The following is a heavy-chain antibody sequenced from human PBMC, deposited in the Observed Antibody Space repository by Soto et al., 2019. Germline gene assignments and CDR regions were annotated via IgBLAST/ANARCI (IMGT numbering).Heavy chain of an antibody. Sequence: ASVKVSCKASGYTFTSYAMHWVRQAPGQRLEWMGWINAGNGNTKYSQKFQGRVTITRDTSASTAYMELSSLRSEDTAVYYCARTAGSSGWYNEYYFDYWGQGTLVTVSS. J-gene: IGHJ4*02. CDR2: INAGNGNT. V-gene: IGHV1-3*01. CDR3: ARTAGSSGWYNEYYFDY. CDR1: GYTFTSYA. D-gene: IGHD6-19*01.